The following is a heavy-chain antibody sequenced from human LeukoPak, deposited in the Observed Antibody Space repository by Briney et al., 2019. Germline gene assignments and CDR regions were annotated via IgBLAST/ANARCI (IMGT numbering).Heavy chain of an antibody. CDR3: ARDSLQMRMASDAFDI. J-gene: IGHJ3*02. Sequence: ASVKVSCKASGYTFTSYDINWVRQATGQGLEWMGWMNPNSGNTGYAQKFQGRVTMTRNTSISTAYMELSSLRSDDTAVYYCARDSLQMRMASDAFDIWGQGTMVTVSS. CDR1: GYTFTSYD. CDR2: MNPNSGNT. V-gene: IGHV1-8*01. D-gene: IGHD5-24*01.